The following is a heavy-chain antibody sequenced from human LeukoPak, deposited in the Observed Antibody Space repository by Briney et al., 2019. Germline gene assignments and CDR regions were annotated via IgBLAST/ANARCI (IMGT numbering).Heavy chain of an antibody. Sequence: SETLSLTCALSLYSISIGYYWGWIRQPPGKGLEWLCNTYHSGSTYYNPSLKSRVTISVDTSKNQSSLKLSSVTAADPAVYYCARGGASYSSGWCPGYWGQGTLVPVSS. D-gene: IGHD6-19*01. CDR1: LYSISIGYY. CDR2: TYHSGST. CDR3: ARGGASYSSGWCPGY. J-gene: IGHJ4*02. V-gene: IGHV4-38-2*01.